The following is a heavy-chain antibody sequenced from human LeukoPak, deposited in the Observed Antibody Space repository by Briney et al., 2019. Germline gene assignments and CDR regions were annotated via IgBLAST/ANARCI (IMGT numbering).Heavy chain of an antibody. CDR1: GFTFSSYG. Sequence: GGSLRLSCAASGFTFSSYGMHWVRQAPGKGLEWVAFIRYDGSNKYYADSVKGRFTISRDNAKNSLYLQMNSLRAEDTAVYYCARVTSSSCSPWGQGTLVTVSS. CDR3: ARVTSSSCSP. J-gene: IGHJ5*02. D-gene: IGHD6-13*01. CDR2: IRYDGSNK. V-gene: IGHV3-30*02.